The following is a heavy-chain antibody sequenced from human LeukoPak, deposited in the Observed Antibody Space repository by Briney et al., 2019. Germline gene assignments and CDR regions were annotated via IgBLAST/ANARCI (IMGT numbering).Heavy chain of an antibody. J-gene: IGHJ6*02. D-gene: IGHD5-12*01. CDR2: ISGSGGST. Sequence: PGGSLRLSCAASGFTFSSYAMSWVRQAPGKGLEWVSAISGSGGSTYYADSVKGRFTISRDNSKNTLYLQMNSLRAEDTAVYYCAKDQGLVSGNYYYGMDVWGQGTTVTVSS. CDR3: AKDQGLVSGNYYYGMDV. V-gene: IGHV3-23*01. CDR1: GFTFSSYA.